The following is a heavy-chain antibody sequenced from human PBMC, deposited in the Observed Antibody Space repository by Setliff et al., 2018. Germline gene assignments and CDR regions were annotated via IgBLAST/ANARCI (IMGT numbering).Heavy chain of an antibody. J-gene: IGHJ4*02. CDR2: IYPGDSDT. V-gene: IGHV5-51*01. D-gene: IGHD4-4*01. CDR3: ARDSNYEGAYDY. CDR1: GYTFTNYW. Sequence: GESLKISCKGSGYTFTNYWIGWVRQMPGKGLGWMGLIYPGDSDTRYSPSFQGQVTISADRSISTAYLQWSSLKASDTAMYYCARDSNYEGAYDYWGQGTLVTVSS.